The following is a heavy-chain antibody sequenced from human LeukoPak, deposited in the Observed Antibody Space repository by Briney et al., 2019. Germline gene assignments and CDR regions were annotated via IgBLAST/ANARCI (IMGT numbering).Heavy chain of an antibody. Sequence: YPGGSLRLSCAASGFTFSSYAMSWVRQAPGKGLEWVSAISGSGGSTYYADSVKGRFTISRDNSKNTLYLQMNSLRAEDTAVYYCAKDHYDVVVTAPLDYWGQGTLVTVSS. CDR2: ISGSGGST. V-gene: IGHV3-23*01. J-gene: IGHJ4*02. CDR1: GFTFSSYA. CDR3: AKDHYDVVVTAPLDY. D-gene: IGHD2-21*02.